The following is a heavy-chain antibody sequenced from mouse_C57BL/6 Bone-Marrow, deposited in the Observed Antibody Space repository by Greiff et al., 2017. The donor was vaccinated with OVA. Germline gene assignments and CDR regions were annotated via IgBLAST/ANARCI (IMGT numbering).Heavy chain of an antibody. CDR3: AIWYYLDY. Sequence: EVQLVESGGDLVKPGGSLKLSCAASGFTFSSYGMSWVRQTPDKRLEWVATISSGGSYTYYPDSVKGRFTISRDNAKNTLYLQMSSLKSEDTAMYYCAIWYYLDYWGQGTTLTVSS. J-gene: IGHJ2*01. CDR2: ISSGGSYT. V-gene: IGHV5-6*01. CDR1: GFTFSSYG.